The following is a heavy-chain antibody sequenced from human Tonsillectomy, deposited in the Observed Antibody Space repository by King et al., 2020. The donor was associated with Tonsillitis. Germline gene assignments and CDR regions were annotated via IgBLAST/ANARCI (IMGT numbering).Heavy chain of an antibody. V-gene: IGHV4-4*07. CDR3: ARDYDYSDYPPRYYMDV. CDR2: VYTSAST. D-gene: IGHD4-11*01. J-gene: IGHJ6*03. Sequence: VQLQESGPGLLKPSETLSLTCTVSGGSIITYSWSWIRQPAGKGLEWIGRVYTSASTHYNPSLKSRVSMSVDPSKNQFALKLTSVTAADTAVYYCARDYDYSDYPPRYYMDVWGKGTTVTVSS. CDR1: GGSIITYS.